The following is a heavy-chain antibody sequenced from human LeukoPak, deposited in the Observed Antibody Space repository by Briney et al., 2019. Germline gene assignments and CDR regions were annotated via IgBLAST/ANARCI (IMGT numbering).Heavy chain of an antibody. CDR3: ARSDYDFWSGYSDY. CDR2: IIPILGIA. D-gene: IGHD3-3*01. V-gene: IGHV1-69*04. J-gene: IGHJ4*02. CDR1: GGTFSSYA. Sequence: ASVKVSCKASGGTFSSYAISWVRQAPGQGLEWMGRIIPILGIANYAQKFQGRVTITADKSTSTAYMELSSLRSEDTAVYYCARSDYDFWSGYSDYWGQGTLVTVSS.